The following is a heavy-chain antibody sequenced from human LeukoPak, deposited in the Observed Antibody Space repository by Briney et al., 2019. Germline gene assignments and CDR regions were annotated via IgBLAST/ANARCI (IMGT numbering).Heavy chain of an antibody. Sequence: GGSLRLSCAASGSTFSSYAMSWVRQAPGKGLEWVSAISGSGGSTYYADSVKGRFTISRDNSKNTLYLQMNSLRAEDTAVYYCAKVGGSFYYFDYWGQGTLVTVSS. CDR3: AKVGGSFYYFDY. D-gene: IGHD1-26*01. CDR2: ISGSGGST. V-gene: IGHV3-23*01. J-gene: IGHJ4*02. CDR1: GSTFSSYA.